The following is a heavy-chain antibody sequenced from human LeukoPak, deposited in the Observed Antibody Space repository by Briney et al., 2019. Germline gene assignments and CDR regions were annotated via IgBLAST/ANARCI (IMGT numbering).Heavy chain of an antibody. CDR2: LSPGSSYI. CDR1: GFTFSTYS. Sequence: PGGSLRLSCAASGFTFSTYSMNWVRQAPGKGLEWVSSLSPGSSYIYYADSVKGRFSISRDNAKNSLYLEMNSLRAEDTAVYYCARAGDYGSGSCAFDMWGQGTMVTVSS. D-gene: IGHD3-10*01. CDR3: ARAGDYGSGSCAFDM. V-gene: IGHV3-21*01. J-gene: IGHJ3*02.